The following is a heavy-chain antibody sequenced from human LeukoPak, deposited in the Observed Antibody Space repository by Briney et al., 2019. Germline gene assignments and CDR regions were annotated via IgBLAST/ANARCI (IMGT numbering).Heavy chain of an antibody. J-gene: IGHJ4*02. D-gene: IGHD4-23*01. CDR3: AKDYATVGDYDY. Sequence: GGSLRLSCAASGFTFSSYGMSWVRQAPGKGLEWVSAITGSGDSTYYADSVKGRFTISRDNSKNTLYLQMNSLRAEDTAVYYCAKDYATVGDYDYWGQGTLATVSS. V-gene: IGHV3-23*01. CDR2: ITGSGDST. CDR1: GFTFSSYG.